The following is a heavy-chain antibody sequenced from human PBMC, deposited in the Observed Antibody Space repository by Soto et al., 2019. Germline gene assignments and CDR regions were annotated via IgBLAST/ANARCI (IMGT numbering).Heavy chain of an antibody. Sequence: GGCLRLSCTASGFTLGDYAMSWVRQAPGKGLEWVGFIRSKAYGGTTEYAASVKGRFTISRDDSKSIAYLQMNSLKTEDTAVYYCTLNYDYVWGSYRIDYWGQGTLVTVSS. J-gene: IGHJ4*02. D-gene: IGHD3-16*02. CDR2: IRSKAYGGTT. V-gene: IGHV3-49*04. CDR1: GFTLGDYA. CDR3: TLNYDYVWGSYRIDY.